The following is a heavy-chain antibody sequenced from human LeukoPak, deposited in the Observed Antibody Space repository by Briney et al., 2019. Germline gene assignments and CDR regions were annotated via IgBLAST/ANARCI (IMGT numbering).Heavy chain of an antibody. CDR1: GYTFTSYY. CDR2: INPSGGDT. CDR3: ARKRLRDYGMDV. J-gene: IGHJ6*02. Sequence: ASVKVSCTAYGYTFTSYYMHWIRQAPGQGLEWMGIINPSGGDTTYAQKFQGRVTMPRDTSTRTVYMELSSLRSEDTAVYYCARKRLRDYGMDVWGQGTTVTVSS. V-gene: IGHV1-46*01.